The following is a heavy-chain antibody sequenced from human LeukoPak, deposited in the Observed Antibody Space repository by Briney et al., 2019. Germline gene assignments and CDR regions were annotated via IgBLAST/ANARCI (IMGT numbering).Heavy chain of an antibody. J-gene: IGHJ4*02. CDR1: GGSFSGYF. V-gene: IGHV4-34*01. CDR3: ARVKGQWLPRGGFDY. CDR2: INPSGGT. D-gene: IGHD6-19*01. Sequence: SETLSLTCAVYGGSFSGYFWSWIRQPPGKGLEWIGEINPSGGTNYNPSLKSRVTLSVDKSKKQLSLKVPSVTAADTAVYYCARVKGQWLPRGGFDYWGQGTLVTVSS.